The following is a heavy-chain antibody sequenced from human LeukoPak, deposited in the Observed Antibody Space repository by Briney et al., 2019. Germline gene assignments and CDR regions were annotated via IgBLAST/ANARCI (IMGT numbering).Heavy chain of an antibody. CDR2: IKQDGSEK. J-gene: IGHJ4*02. Sequence: GGSLRLSCAASGFTFSSYWMSWVRQAPGKGLEWVANIKQDGSEKYYVDSVKGRFTISRDNAKNSMYLQMNSLRAEDTAVYYGARVPQGIIFDYWGQGTLVTVSS. CDR1: GFTFSSYW. V-gene: IGHV3-7*01. CDR3: ARVPQGIIFDY. D-gene: IGHD2/OR15-2a*01.